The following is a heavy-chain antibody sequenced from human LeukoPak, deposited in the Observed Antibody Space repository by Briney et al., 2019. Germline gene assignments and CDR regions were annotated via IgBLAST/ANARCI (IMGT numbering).Heavy chain of an antibody. CDR1: GYTFTSYD. Sequence: ASVKGSCKASGYTFTSYDINWVRQATGQGLEWMGWMNPNSGNTGYAQKFQGRVTMTRNTSISTAYMELSSLRSEDTAVYYCARADSSSWYGPYLFDYWGQGTLVTVSS. V-gene: IGHV1-8*01. D-gene: IGHD6-13*01. CDR2: MNPNSGNT. CDR3: ARADSSSWYGPYLFDY. J-gene: IGHJ4*02.